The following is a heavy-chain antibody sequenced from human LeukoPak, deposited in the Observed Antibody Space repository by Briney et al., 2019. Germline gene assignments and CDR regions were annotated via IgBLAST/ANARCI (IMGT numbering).Heavy chain of an antibody. V-gene: IGHV1-8*02. D-gene: IGHD2-21*02. CDR1: GGIYRITA. Sequence: VASVKVSCKVSGGIYRITAINWVRQATGQGLEWMGSMNPKSGDPVYAQKFQGRVTMTRDTSTNTVDMELSSLRSEDTAVYYCATGLTPNTFDVWGQGTMVTVSS. CDR2: MNPKSGDP. CDR3: ATGLTPNTFDV. J-gene: IGHJ3*01.